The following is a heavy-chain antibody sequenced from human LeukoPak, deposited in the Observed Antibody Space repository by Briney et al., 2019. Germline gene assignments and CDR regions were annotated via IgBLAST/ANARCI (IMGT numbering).Heavy chain of an antibody. Sequence: PSETLSLTCTVSGGSISSYYWSWIRQPPGKGLEWIGYIYYSGSTNYNPSLKSRVTISVDTSKNQLSLKLSSVTAADTAVYYCARDRGSSWFHWFDPWGQGTLVTVSS. CDR1: GGSISSYY. D-gene: IGHD6-13*01. CDR3: ARDRGSSWFHWFDP. CDR2: IYYSGST. V-gene: IGHV4-59*01. J-gene: IGHJ5*02.